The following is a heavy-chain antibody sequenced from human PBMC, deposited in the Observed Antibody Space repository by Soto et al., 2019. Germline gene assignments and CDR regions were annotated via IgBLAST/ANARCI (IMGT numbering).Heavy chain of an antibody. Sequence: ASLKVACKTAGYTFTNYGISCGRHTPGQGLEWMGWINVYNGNTKYAQKVQGRVTMTTDTSTSTAYMELRSLRSDDTAVYYCARGVGSGSYYNQYNWFDTWGQGTLVTVSS. J-gene: IGHJ5*02. CDR3: ARGVGSGSYYNQYNWFDT. V-gene: IGHV1-18*01. CDR1: GYTFTNYG. D-gene: IGHD3-10*01. CDR2: INVYNGNT.